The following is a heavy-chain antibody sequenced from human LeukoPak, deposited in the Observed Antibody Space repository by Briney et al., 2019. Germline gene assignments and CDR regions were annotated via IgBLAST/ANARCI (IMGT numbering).Heavy chain of an antibody. Sequence: PGGSLRLSCAASGFTFSSYWMHWVRQAPGKGLVWVSRINSDGSSTSYADSVKGRFTISRDNAKNTLYLQMNSLRAEDTAVYYCASGNFDWLLSLPLRHQNWFDPWGQGTLVTVSS. CDR2: INSDGSST. D-gene: IGHD3-9*01. J-gene: IGHJ5*02. V-gene: IGHV3-74*01. CDR1: GFTFSSYW. CDR3: ASGNFDWLLSLPLRHQNWFDP.